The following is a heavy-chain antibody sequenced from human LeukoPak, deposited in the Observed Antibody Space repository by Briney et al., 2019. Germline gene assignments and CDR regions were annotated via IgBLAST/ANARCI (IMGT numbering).Heavy chain of an antibody. Sequence: PSETLSLTCAVYGGSSRGNSGGWFGKPPGRGLGWFGEINHSGSTNYNPSLKSRVTISVDTSKNQFSLKLSSVTAADTAVYYCARGRPYNVGLPPWFDPWGQGTLVTVSS. V-gene: IGHV4-34*01. CDR3: ARGRPYNVGLPPWFDP. J-gene: IGHJ5*02. CDR2: INHSGST. CDR1: GGSSRGNS. D-gene: IGHD1-14*01.